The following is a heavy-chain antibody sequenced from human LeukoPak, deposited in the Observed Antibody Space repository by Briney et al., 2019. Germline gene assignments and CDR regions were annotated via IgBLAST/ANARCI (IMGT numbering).Heavy chain of an antibody. V-gene: IGHV3-48*03. Sequence: GGSLRLSCAASGFTFSSYEMNWVRQAPGKGLEWVSYISSSGSTIYYADSVKGRLTISRDNAKNTLYLQMNSLRAEDTAVYYCASVRGTYQFDAFDIWGQGTMVTVSS. CDR3: ASVRGTYQFDAFDI. D-gene: IGHD1-26*01. CDR2: ISSSGSTI. CDR1: GFTFSSYE. J-gene: IGHJ3*02.